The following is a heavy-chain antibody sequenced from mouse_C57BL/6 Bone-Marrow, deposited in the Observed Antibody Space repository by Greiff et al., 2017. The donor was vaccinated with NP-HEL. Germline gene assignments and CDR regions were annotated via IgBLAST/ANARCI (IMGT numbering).Heavy chain of an antibody. CDR2: IWSGGST. V-gene: IGHV2-2*01. CDR3: ARNFYDGYYAFAD. CDR1: GFSLTSYG. J-gene: IGHJ3*01. Sequence: VKLLESGPGLVQPSQSLSITCTVSGFSLTSYGVHWVRQSPGKGLEWLGVIWSGGSTDYNAAFISRLSISKDNSKSQVFFKMNSLQADDTAIYYCARNFYDGYYAFADWGQGTLVTVSA. D-gene: IGHD2-3*01.